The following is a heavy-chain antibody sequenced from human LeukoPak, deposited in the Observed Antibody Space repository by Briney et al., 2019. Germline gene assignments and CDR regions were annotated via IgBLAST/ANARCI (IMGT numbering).Heavy chain of an antibody. V-gene: IGHV3-74*01. Sequence: GGSLRLSCAASGFSFSNYWMHWVRQAPGKGLVWVTRINSDGSGTYYADSVQGRFTISRDNAKNTLYLQMNSLRAEDTAMYFCAEGPNYCDPWGQGPLVTVSS. J-gene: IGHJ5*02. CDR1: GFSFSNYW. CDR2: INSDGSGT. CDR3: AEGPNYCDP. D-gene: IGHD4/OR15-4a*01.